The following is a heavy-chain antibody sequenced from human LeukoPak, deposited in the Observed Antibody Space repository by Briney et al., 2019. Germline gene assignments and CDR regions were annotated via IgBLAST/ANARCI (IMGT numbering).Heavy chain of an antibody. CDR2: IYHTGST. V-gene: IGHV4-30-4*01. CDR3: AREGVSWFGEFLDAFDI. D-gene: IGHD3-10*01. Sequence: SQTLSLTCSVSGDSIRSGDNYWSWVRQPPGTDLEWIGYIYHTGSTSYNPSLQSRVIMSVDTSKNQFSLKLTSVTAADTAVYYCAREGVSWFGEFLDAFDIWGQGTMVTVSS. CDR1: GDSIRSGDNY. J-gene: IGHJ3*02.